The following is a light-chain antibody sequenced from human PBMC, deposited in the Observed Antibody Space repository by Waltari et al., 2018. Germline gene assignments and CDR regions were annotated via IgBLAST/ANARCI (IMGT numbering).Light chain of an antibody. CDR1: RPNIGAGHD. Sequence: QSVLTQPPSMSGAPGQRVTISCTGSRPNIGAGHDVHWYQVFPGTAPKLLIYGNNNRPSGVPDRFSGSKSDTSASLAIGGLQAEDEADYYCQSFDIRLSGGVVFGGGTKVTVL. CDR2: GNN. J-gene: IGLJ3*02. V-gene: IGLV1-40*01. CDR3: QSFDIRLSGGVV.